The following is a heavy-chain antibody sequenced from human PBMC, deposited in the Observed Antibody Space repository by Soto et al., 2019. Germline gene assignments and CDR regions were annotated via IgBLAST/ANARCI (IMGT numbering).Heavy chain of an antibody. V-gene: IGHV3-15*07. J-gene: IGHJ6*02. Sequence: GGSLRLSCAASGFIVTNAWMSWVRQAPGKGLEWVGRIKSKTEGGTTDYAAPVKGRFTISRDGSKNTLYLQMNSLETEDTAVYYCTTLSGGFWSGSLYYYYGMDVWGQGTTVTVSS. CDR1: GFIVTNAW. CDR2: IKSKTEGGTT. CDR3: TTLSGGFWSGSLYYYYGMDV. D-gene: IGHD3-3*01.